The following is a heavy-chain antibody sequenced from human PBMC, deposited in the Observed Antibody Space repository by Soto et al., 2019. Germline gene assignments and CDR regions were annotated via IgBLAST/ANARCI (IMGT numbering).Heavy chain of an antibody. CDR1: GGSISSGGYY. Sequence: VQLQESGPGLVKPSQTLSLTCTVSGGSISSGGYYWSWIRQHPGKGLEWIGYIYYSGSTYYNPSLKSRVTISVDTSKNLCSLKLSSVTAADTDVSYCARFIPGTRNDYWGQGTLVTVSS. V-gene: IGHV4-31*03. J-gene: IGHJ4*02. CDR3: ARFIPGTRNDY. D-gene: IGHD1-20*01. CDR2: IYYSGST.